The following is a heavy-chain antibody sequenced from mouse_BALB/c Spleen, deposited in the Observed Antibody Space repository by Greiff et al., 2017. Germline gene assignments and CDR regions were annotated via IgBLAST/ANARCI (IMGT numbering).Heavy chain of an antibody. J-gene: IGHJ3*01. D-gene: IGHD1-1*01. V-gene: IGHV5-9-4*01. CDR1: GFTFSSYA. CDR2: ISSGGSYT. CDR3: ARDRGPNYGGFAY. Sequence: EVKLMESGGGLVKPGGSLKLSCAASGFTFSSYAMSWVRQSPEKRLEWVAEISSGGSYTYYPDTVTGRFTISRDNAKNTLYLEMSSLRSEDTAMYYCARDRGPNYGGFAYWGQGTLVTVSA.